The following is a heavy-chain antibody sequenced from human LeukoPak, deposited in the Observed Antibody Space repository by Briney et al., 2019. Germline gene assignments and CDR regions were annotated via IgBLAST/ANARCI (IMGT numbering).Heavy chain of an antibody. J-gene: IGHJ6*03. D-gene: IGHD2-21*01. CDR3: AKASDWPGYYYYMDV. CDR1: GFTFSKYG. V-gene: IGHV3-30*02. CDR2: IRYDGSNK. Sequence: GGSLRLSCAASGFTFSKYGMHWVRQAPGKGLEWVAFIRYDGSNKYYADSVKGRFTISRDNSKNTFYLQMNSLRPEDTAVYYCAKASDWPGYYYYMDVWGKGTTVTISS.